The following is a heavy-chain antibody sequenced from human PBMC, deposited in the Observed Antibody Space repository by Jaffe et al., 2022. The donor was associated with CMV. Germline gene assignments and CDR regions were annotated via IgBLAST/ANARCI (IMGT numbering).Heavy chain of an antibody. CDR1: GFTFSIYS. D-gene: IGHD2-2*01. J-gene: IGHJ4*02. CDR2: INSGSSTI. Sequence: EVQLVESGGGLVQPGGSLRLSCAASGFTFSIYSMNWVRQAPGKGLEWVSYINSGSSTIYYADAVKGRFTISRDNAKNSLYLQMNSLRDEDTAVYYCARAGYCTSVSCSQGNVLRFVLDYWGQGTLVTVSS. V-gene: IGHV3-48*02. CDR3: ARAGYCTSVSCSQGNVLRFVLDY.